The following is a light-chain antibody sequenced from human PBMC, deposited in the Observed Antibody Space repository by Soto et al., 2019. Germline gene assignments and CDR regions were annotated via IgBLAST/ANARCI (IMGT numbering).Light chain of an antibody. CDR1: SSDVGGYNH. V-gene: IGLV2-14*01. J-gene: IGLJ1*01. CDR2: DVS. Sequence: QSALTQSASVSGSPGQSITSSCTGTSSDVGGYNHVSWYQQHPGKAPKLLIYDVSNRPSGISNRFSGSKSGNTASLTISGLQAEDEADYFCSSYTRSSARVFGTGTKVTVL. CDR3: SSYTRSSARV.